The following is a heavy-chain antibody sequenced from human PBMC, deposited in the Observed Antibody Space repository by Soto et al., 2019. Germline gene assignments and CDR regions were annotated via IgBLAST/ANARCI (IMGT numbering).Heavy chain of an antibody. V-gene: IGHV1-69*12. CDR3: ARDVVGSTGGLNWYFDL. D-gene: IGHD1-26*01. J-gene: IGHJ2*01. Sequence: QVQLVQSGAEVKKPGSSVKVSCKASGGTFSSYAISWVRQAPGQGLEWMGGIIPIFGTANYAQKFQGRVTITADEYTSTAYMELSSVRSEDTAVYYCARDVVGSTGGLNWYFDLWGRGTLVTVSS. CDR2: IIPIFGTA. CDR1: GGTFSSYA.